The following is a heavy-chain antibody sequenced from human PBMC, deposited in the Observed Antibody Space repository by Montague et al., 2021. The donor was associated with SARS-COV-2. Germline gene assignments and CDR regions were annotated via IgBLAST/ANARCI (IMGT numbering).Heavy chain of an antibody. CDR3: AREVRYYYDSSGPGAFDI. D-gene: IGHD3-22*01. Sequence: SETLSLTCTVSGGSISSYYWSWIRQPPGKGLEWIGYIYYSGSTNYNPSLKGRVTISVDTSKNRSSLKLSSVTAADTAVYYCAREVRYYYDSSGPGAFDIWGQGTMVTVSS. V-gene: IGHV4-59*01. CDR2: IYYSGST. J-gene: IGHJ3*02. CDR1: GGSISSYY.